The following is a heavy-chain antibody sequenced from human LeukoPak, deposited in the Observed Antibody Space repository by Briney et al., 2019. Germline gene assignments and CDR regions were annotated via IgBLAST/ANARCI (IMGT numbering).Heavy chain of an antibody. CDR2: IGTKSNHFAT. CDR1: GFVFSDSP. Sequence: GGSLRLSCAASGFVFSDSPLHWVRQASGKGLEWVALIGTKSNHFATAYAASLRGRFTVSRDDSRKMAYLQMNSLKTEDTAVYYCTSLTTKTPWGQGTLVTVSS. J-gene: IGHJ5*02. CDR3: TSLTTKTP. V-gene: IGHV3-73*01. D-gene: IGHD4/OR15-4a*01.